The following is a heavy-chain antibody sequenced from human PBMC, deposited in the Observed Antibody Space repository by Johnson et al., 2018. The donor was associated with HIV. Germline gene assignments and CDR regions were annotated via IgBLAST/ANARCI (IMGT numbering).Heavy chain of an antibody. V-gene: IGHV3-7*01. J-gene: IGHJ3*01. CDR2: IKQDGSEK. CDR3: ARECGNWGRPDAFDL. CDR1: GFTFSNYW. D-gene: IGHD7-27*01. Sequence: VQLVESGGGLVQPGGSLRLSCAASGFTFSNYWMSWVRQAPGKGLEWVANIKQDGSEKYYVDSVKGRFTISRDNAKNSLYLQMKSLRVEDAAVYYCARECGNWGRPDAFDLWGQGTMVTVSS.